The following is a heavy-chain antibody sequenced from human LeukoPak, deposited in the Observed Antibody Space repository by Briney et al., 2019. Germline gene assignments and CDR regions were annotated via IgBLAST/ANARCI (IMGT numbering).Heavy chain of an antibody. CDR2: INWNGGST. Sequence: GGSLRLSCAASGFTFDDYGLSWVRQAPGKGLEWVSTINWNGGSTSYADSVKGRFTISRDNAKNTLYLQMNSLRAEDTAVYYCARVGIAVAGTRWDWFDPWGQGTLVTVSS. CDR3: ARVGIAVAGTRWDWFDP. V-gene: IGHV3-20*04. J-gene: IGHJ5*02. CDR1: GFTFDDYG. D-gene: IGHD6-19*01.